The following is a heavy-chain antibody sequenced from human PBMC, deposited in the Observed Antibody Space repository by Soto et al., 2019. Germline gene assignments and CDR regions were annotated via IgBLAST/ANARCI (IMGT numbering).Heavy chain of an antibody. V-gene: IGHV4-59*01. J-gene: IGHJ4*02. D-gene: IGHD3-10*01. CDR3: ASTARIRGGASFDD. CDR1: GGSINSYY. Sequence: QVQLQESGPGLVKPSETLSLTCTVSGGSINSYYWSWIRQPPGKGLEWIAYIYYSGSTDYNPSLKSRVTISIDTSKNQFSLKLSSVTPADTAVYHCASTARIRGGASFDDWGQGTLVTVSS. CDR2: IYYSGST.